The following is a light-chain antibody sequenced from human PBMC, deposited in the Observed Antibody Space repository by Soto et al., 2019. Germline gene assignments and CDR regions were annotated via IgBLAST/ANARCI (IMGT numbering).Light chain of an antibody. V-gene: IGKV1-39*01. CDR2: AAS. CDR3: QQTYSTVFT. Sequence: DIQMTHSPSSLSASVVDRVTITCRSSQTISSSYLNWYQQRPGKAPNLLIYAASSLHTGVPSRFSGSGSGTHFTLTISSLQPEDFATYYCQQTYSTVFTFGPGTKVDI. CDR1: QTISSSY. J-gene: IGKJ3*01.